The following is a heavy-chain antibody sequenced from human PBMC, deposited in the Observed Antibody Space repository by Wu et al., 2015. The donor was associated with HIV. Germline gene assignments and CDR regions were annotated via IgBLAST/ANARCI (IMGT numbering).Heavy chain of an antibody. J-gene: IGHJ6*03. D-gene: IGHD6-13*01. CDR1: GYTFITYG. CDR2: ISTYNGNT. V-gene: IGHV1-18*01. CDR3: ARQYSSTWRYYYYYMDV. Sequence: QVQLVQSGAEVKKPGASVKVSCKASGYTFITYGISWVRQAPGQGLEWMGWISTYNGNTNYAQKLQGRVTMTTDTSTSTAYMELRSLRSDDTAVYYCARQYSSTWRYYYYYMDVVGTKGTTVHRLL.